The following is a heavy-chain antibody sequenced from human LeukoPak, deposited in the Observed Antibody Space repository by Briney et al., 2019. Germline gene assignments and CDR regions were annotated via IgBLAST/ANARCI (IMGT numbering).Heavy chain of an antibody. CDR1: GGSISSRSYY. J-gene: IGHJ3*02. CDR2: IYYRRST. D-gene: IGHD3-22*01. CDR3: ARAPRLTYYYDSSGYFDAFDI. Sequence: PSETLSLTCTVSGGSISSRSYYWGWIRQPPGKGLEWIGSIYYRRSTYYNPSLKSRVTISVDTSKNQFSLKLSSVTAADTAVYYCARAPRLTYYYDSSGYFDAFDIWGQGTMVTVSS. V-gene: IGHV4-39*01.